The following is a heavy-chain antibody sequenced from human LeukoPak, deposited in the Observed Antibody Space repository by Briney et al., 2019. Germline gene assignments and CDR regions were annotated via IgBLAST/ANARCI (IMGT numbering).Heavy chain of an antibody. D-gene: IGHD5-18*01. CDR2: ISTSSSTL. V-gene: IGHV3-48*02. CDR1: GFTSSSYS. Sequence: PGGSLRLSCAASGFTSSSYSMNWVRQAPGKGLEWVSYISTSSSTLYYADSVKGRFTISRDNAKNSLYLHMNSLRDEDTAVYYCARTVTGRYDYWGQGTLVTVSS. CDR3: ARTVTGRYDY. J-gene: IGHJ4*02.